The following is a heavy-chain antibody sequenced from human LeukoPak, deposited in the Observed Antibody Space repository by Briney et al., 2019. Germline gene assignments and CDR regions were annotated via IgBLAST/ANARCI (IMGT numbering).Heavy chain of an antibody. CDR3: TRQTTYSGSY. CDR2: IYPGDSET. D-gene: IGHD1-26*01. Sequence: GESLKISCKGSGYSSTSYWIGWVRQMPGKGLEWMGIIYPGDSETRYSPSFQGQVTISADKSISTAYLQWSSLKASDTAMYYCTRQTTYSGSYWGQGTLVTVSS. CDR1: GYSSTSYW. J-gene: IGHJ4*02. V-gene: IGHV5-51*01.